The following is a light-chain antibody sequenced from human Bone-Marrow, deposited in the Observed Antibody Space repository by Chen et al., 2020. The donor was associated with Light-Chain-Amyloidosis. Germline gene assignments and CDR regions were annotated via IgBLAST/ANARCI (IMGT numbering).Light chain of an antibody. J-gene: IGLJ1*01. V-gene: IGLV2-14*01. CDR3: SSYTITNTLV. Sequence: QSALTQPASGSGSPGKSSTISCDGTSSDVGGDSHVSWYQQHPDKAPKLMIYEVTKRPSSVPDRFSGSKSDNTASLTISRLQTEDEDYYFCSSYTITNTLVFGSGTRVTVL. CDR2: EVT. CDR1: SSDVGGDSH.